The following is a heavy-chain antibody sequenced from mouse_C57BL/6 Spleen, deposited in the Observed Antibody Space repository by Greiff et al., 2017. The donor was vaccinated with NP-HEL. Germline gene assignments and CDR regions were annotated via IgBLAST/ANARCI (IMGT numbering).Heavy chain of an antibody. J-gene: IGHJ2*01. CDR2: IYPGDGDT. CDR3: ARSGLGDYCDD. V-gene: IGHV1-82*01. Sequence: QVQLQQSGPELVKPGASVKISCKASGYAFSSSWMNWVKQRPGKGLEWIGRIYPGDGDTNYNGKFQGKATLTADKSSSTAYLQLSRLTSEDSAVYFCARSGLGDYCDDWGQGNTLTVAS. D-gene: IGHD3-3*01. CDR1: GYAFSSSW.